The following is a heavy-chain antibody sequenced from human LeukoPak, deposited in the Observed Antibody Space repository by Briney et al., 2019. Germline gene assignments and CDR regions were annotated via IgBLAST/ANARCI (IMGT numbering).Heavy chain of an antibody. V-gene: IGHV3-23*01. CDR1: GFTFSSYA. Sequence: AGGSLRLSCAASGFTFSSYAMSGVRQAPGKGLEWVSAIGGSGGGTYYADSVKGRFTISRDNSKNTLYLQMNSLRAEDTAVYYCAKEYDYSSSSDYWGQGTLVTVSS. CDR3: AKEYDYSSSSDY. CDR2: IGGSGGGT. D-gene: IGHD6-13*01. J-gene: IGHJ4*02.